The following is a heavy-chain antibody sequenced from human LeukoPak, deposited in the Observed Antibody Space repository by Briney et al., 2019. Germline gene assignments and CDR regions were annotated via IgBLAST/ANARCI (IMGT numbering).Heavy chain of an antibody. Sequence: GGSLRLSCAASGFTLSSNWMHWVRQAPGKGLVWVSRINDDGSGTSYADFVKGRFTISRDNAKNSLYLQMNSLRAEDTAVYYCARGKVVVVPAAMGNYYMDVWGKGTTVTVSS. V-gene: IGHV3-74*01. CDR3: ARGKVVVVPAAMGNYYMDV. CDR2: INDDGSGT. D-gene: IGHD2-2*01. CDR1: GFTLSSNW. J-gene: IGHJ6*03.